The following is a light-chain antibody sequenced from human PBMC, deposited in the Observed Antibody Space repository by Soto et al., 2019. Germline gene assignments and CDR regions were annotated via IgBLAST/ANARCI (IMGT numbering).Light chain of an antibody. CDR1: QGIRSD. V-gene: IGKV1-6*01. J-gene: IGKJ1*01. CDR2: DVS. CDR3: LQDHTYPWT. Sequence: AIPLTQSPSSLSAFVGDRVTITCRASQGIRSDLGWYQQKPGKAPKLLIYDVSTLQSGLPSRFSGSGSGTAFTLTISSLQPEDFATYYCLQDHTYPWTFGQGTKVEIK.